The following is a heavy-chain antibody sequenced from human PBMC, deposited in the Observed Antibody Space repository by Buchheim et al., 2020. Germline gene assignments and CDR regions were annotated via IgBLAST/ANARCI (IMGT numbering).Heavy chain of an antibody. CDR1: GFTFSSYG. V-gene: IGHV3-30*18. CDR2: ISYDGSNK. CDR3: AKDKYDQGMDYFDY. D-gene: IGHD2/OR15-2a*01. Sequence: QVQLVESGGGVVQPGRSLRLSCAASGFTFSSYGMHWVRQAPGKGLEWVAVISYDGSNKYYADSVKGRFTISRDNSKNTLYLQMNSLRAEDTAVYYCAKDKYDQGMDYFDYWGQGTL. J-gene: IGHJ4*02.